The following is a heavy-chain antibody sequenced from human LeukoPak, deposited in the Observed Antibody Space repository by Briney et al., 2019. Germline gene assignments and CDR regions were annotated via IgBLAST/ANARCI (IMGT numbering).Heavy chain of an antibody. D-gene: IGHD3-22*01. J-gene: IGHJ6*03. CDR2: INHSGST. CDR3: ARLRYYYDSSALARDYYYYYYMDV. Sequence: SETLSLTCAVYGGSFSGYYWSWIRQPPGKGLEWIGEINHSGSTNYNPSLKSRVTISVDTSKNQFSLKLSSVTAADTAVYYCARLRYYYDSSALARDYYYYYYMDVWGKGTTVTISS. CDR1: GGSFSGYY. V-gene: IGHV4-34*01.